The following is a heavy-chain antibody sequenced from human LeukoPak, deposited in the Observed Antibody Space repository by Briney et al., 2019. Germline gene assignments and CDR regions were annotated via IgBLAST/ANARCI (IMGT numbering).Heavy chain of an antibody. CDR2: IIPIFGTA. D-gene: IGHD2-2*01. J-gene: IGHJ4*02. Sequence: SVKVSCKASGGTFSSYAINWVRQAPGQGREWMGGIIPIFGTANYAQKFQDRVTITADESTSTAYMELSSLRSEDTAIYYCASRLYCSNTRCRNFPFAYWGQGTLVTVSS. CDR3: ASRLYCSNTRCRNFPFAY. V-gene: IGHV1-69*01. CDR1: GGTFSSYA.